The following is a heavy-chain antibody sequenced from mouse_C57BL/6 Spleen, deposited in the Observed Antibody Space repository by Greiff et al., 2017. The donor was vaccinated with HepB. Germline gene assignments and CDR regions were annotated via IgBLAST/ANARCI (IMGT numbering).Heavy chain of an antibody. CDR3: ARSGYSNSFDY. J-gene: IGHJ2*01. Sequence: QVQLQQSGAELVRPGTSVKVSCKASGYAFTNYLIEWVKQRPGQGLEWIGVINPGSGGTNYNEKFKGKATLTADKSSSTAYMQLSSLTSEDSAVYFCARSGYSNSFDYWGQGTTLTVSS. D-gene: IGHD2-5*01. CDR1: GYAFTNYL. V-gene: IGHV1-54*01. CDR2: INPGSGGT.